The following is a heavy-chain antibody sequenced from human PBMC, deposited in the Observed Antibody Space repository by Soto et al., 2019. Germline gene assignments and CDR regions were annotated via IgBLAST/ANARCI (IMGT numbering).Heavy chain of an antibody. Sequence: ASVKVSCTASGGTFSSYAISGVRQAPGQGLEWMGGIIPIFGTANYAQKFQGRVTITADESTSTAYMELSSLRPEDTAVYYCARESDDILTGYCDWGQGTLVTVSS. J-gene: IGHJ4*02. D-gene: IGHD3-9*01. CDR3: ARESDDILTGYCD. CDR2: IIPIFGTA. V-gene: IGHV1-69*13. CDR1: GGTFSSYA.